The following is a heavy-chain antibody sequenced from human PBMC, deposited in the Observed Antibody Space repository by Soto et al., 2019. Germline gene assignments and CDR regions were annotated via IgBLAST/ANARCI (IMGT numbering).Heavy chain of an antibody. J-gene: IGHJ4*02. CDR2: IYYSGST. CDR1: GGSISSGDYY. Sequence: QVQLQESGPGLVMPSQTLSLTCTVSGGSISSGDYYWSWIRQPPGKGLEWIGYIYYSGSTYYNPSLKSRVTISVDTSKNQFSLKLSSVTAADTAVYYCARCTERGYYLFDYWGQGTLVTVSS. V-gene: IGHV4-30-4*01. CDR3: ARCTERGYYLFDY. D-gene: IGHD3-22*01.